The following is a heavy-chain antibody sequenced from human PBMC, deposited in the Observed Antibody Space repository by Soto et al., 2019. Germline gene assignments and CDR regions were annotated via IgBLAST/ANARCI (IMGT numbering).Heavy chain of an antibody. CDR2: IIPLFGTA. V-gene: IGHV1-69*01. Sequence: QVQLVQSGAEVKKPGSSVKVSCKASGGTFSSYAISWVRQAPGQGLEWMGGIIPLFGTANYAQKFQGRVTITADESTSTAYMELSSLRSEDTAVYYCARAGEDYGSGSFDYWGQRTLVTVSS. J-gene: IGHJ4*02. CDR1: GGTFSSYA. CDR3: ARAGEDYGSGSFDY. D-gene: IGHD3-10*01.